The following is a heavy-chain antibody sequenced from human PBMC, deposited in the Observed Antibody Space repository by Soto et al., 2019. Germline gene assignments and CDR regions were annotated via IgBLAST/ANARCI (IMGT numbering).Heavy chain of an antibody. CDR2: IYPGDSDT. J-gene: IGHJ4*02. V-gene: IGHV5-51*01. D-gene: IGHD3-22*01. CDR1: GYSFTSYW. Sequence: GESLKISCKGSGYSFTSYWIGWVRQMPGKGLEWMGIIYPGDSDTRYSPSFQGQVTISAAKSISTAYLQWSRLKASDSAMYYGARSKRLYDYDSSGYFGCLDYWGPGSLAT. CDR3: ARSKRLYDYDSSGYFGCLDY.